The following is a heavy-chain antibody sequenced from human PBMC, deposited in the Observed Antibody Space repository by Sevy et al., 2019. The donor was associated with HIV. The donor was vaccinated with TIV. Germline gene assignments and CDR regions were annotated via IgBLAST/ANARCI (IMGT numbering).Heavy chain of an antibody. Sequence: ASVKVSCKASGYTFTGYYMHWVRQAPGQGLEWMGWINPNSGGTNYAQKFQGRVTMTRDTSISTAYMGLSRLRSDDTAVYYCAAYCSSTSCYRGGFDYWGQGTLVTVSS. J-gene: IGHJ4*02. CDR3: AAYCSSTSCYRGGFDY. D-gene: IGHD2-2*01. CDR1: GYTFTGYY. V-gene: IGHV1-2*02. CDR2: INPNSGGT.